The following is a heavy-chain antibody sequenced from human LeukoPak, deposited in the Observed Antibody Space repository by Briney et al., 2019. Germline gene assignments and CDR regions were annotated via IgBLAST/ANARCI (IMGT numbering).Heavy chain of an antibody. CDR1: GGSFSGYK. CDR3: ARASEPPRREQAKTHFDY. D-gene: IGHD1/OR15-1a*01. J-gene: IGHJ4*02. V-gene: IGHV4-34*01. CDR2: INHSGST. Sequence: PSETLPLTCAVYGGSFSGYKLSWVRQPPGKGLEWIGEINHSGSTNYNPSLKSRVTISVDTSKNQFSLELSSVSAADTAVYYCARASEPPRREQAKTHFDYWGQGTLVTVSS.